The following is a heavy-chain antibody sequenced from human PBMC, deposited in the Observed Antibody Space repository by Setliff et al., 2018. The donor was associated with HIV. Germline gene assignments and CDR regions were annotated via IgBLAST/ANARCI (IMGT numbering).Heavy chain of an antibody. V-gene: IGHV4-59*01. CDR3: ARHVARFDYDTGGYYVSHFDY. CDR1: GGSISNYY. D-gene: IGHD3-22*01. CDR2: ISYTGTT. J-gene: IGHJ4*02. Sequence: SETLSLTCTVSGGSISNYYWSWIRQPPGKGLEWIGYISYTGTTKYNPSLKSRVTISVDTSKTQFSVRLSSVSAADTAVYFCARHVARFDYDTGGYYVSHFDYWGQGTQVTVSS.